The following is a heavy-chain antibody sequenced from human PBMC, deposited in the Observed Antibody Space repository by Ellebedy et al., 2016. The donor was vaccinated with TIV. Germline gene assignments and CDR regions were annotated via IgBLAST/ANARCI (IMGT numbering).Heavy chain of an antibody. J-gene: IGHJ4*02. CDR1: GFTFSSYG. Sequence: GESLKISXAASGFTFSSYGMHWVRQAPGKGLEWVAVISYDGSNKYYADSVKGRFTISRDNSKNTLYLQMNSLRAEDTAVYYCATEWERDYWGQGTLVTVSS. V-gene: IGHV3-30*03. D-gene: IGHD1-26*01. CDR2: ISYDGSNK. CDR3: ATEWERDY.